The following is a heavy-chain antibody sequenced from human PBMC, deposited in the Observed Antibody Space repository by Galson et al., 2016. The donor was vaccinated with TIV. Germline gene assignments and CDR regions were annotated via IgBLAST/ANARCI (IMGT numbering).Heavy chain of an antibody. V-gene: IGHV3-30*18. J-gene: IGHJ4*02. CDR3: AKKSRMRDGYNAGFDY. Sequence: VSGFTFSSYGKHWVRQAPGKGLEWVAVISDDGSVKYYADSVKGRFTISRDDSKNTLYLQMNSLRAEDTAVYYCAKKSRMRDGYNAGFDYWGQGTLVTVSS. CDR2: ISDDGSVK. D-gene: IGHD5-24*01. CDR1: GFTFSSYG.